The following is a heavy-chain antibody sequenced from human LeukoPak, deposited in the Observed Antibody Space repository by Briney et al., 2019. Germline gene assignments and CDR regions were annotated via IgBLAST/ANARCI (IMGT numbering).Heavy chain of an antibody. CDR2: IRHDGHT. J-gene: IGHJ4*02. CDR1: GYSISSGDY. V-gene: IGHV4-38-2*02. Sequence: SETLSLTCAVSGYSISSGDYWGWIRQPPGKGREWIASIRHDGHTYYNPSLKSRVTIAVDMSKNQFSLTLTSVTAAHTAVYFCARDPDDKDFDYWGQGTLVTVSS. D-gene: IGHD3-22*01. CDR3: ARDPDDKDFDY.